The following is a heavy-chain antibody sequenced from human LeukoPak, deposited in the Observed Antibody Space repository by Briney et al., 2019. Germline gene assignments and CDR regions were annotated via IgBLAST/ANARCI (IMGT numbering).Heavy chain of an antibody. Sequence: GASVKVSCKASGYTLTSYGISWVRQAPGQGLEWMGWISAYNGNTNYAQKLQGRVTMTTDTSTSTAYMELRSLRSDDTAVYYCAKPLHYYYSNAAWYFDLWGRGTLVTVSS. CDR2: ISAYNGNT. CDR1: GYTLTSYG. D-gene: IGHD3-22*01. CDR3: AKPLHYYYSNAAWYFDL. V-gene: IGHV1-18*01. J-gene: IGHJ2*01.